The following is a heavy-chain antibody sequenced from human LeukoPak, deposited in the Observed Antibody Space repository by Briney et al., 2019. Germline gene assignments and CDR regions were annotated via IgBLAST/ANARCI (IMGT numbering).Heavy chain of an antibody. CDR2: IEQDGSEK. Sequence: GGSLRLSCATSGFTFSSYWMNWVRQAPGKGLEWVANIEQDGSEKNYVDSVKGRFTISRDNAKNSLYLQMSSLRAEDTAVYYCAGRRGWSSDYWGQGTLVTVSS. CDR1: GFTFSSYW. D-gene: IGHD6-19*01. J-gene: IGHJ4*02. CDR3: AGRRGWSSDY. V-gene: IGHV3-7*03.